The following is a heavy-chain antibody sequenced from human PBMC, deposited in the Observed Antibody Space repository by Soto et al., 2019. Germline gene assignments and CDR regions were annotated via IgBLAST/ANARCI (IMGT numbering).Heavy chain of an antibody. Sequence: SETLSLTCTVSGGSISSGDFYWSWIRQPPGRGLEWIGYISYSGSTYYNTSLKSRVTISVDTSKNQFSLELNSVTAADTAVYYCARGGPTGGSYKYNWFDPWGQGTLVTVSS. CDR2: ISYSGST. D-gene: IGHD2-15*01. CDR3: ARGGPTGGSYKYNWFDP. V-gene: IGHV4-30-4*01. J-gene: IGHJ5*02. CDR1: GGSISSGDFY.